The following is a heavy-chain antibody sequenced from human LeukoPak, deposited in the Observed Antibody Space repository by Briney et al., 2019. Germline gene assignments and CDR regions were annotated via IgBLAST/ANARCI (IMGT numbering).Heavy chain of an antibody. CDR2: INPNSGGT. V-gene: IGHV1-2*02. D-gene: IGHD6-13*01. CDR1: GYTFTGYY. J-gene: IGHJ5*02. CDR3: ARAPIAAAGTGWFDP. Sequence: GASVKVSCKASGYTFTGYYMHWVRQAPGQGLEWMGWINPNSGGTNYAQKFQGRVTMTRDTSISTAYMELSSLRSEDTAVYYCARAPIAAAGTGWFDPWGQGTLVTVSS.